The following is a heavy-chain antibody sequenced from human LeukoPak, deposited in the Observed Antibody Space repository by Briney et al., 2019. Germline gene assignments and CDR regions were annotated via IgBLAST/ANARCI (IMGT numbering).Heavy chain of an antibody. D-gene: IGHD1-7*01. CDR3: ARDLRGNWNYGGFDY. CDR2: IYYSGST. J-gene: IGHJ4*02. Sequence: SETLSLTCTVSGGSISSGDYYWSWIRQPPGKGLEWIGYIYYSGSTYYNPSLKSRVTISVDTSKNQFSLKLSSVTAADTAVYYCARDLRGNWNYGGFDYWGQGTLVTVSS. CDR1: GGSISSGDYY. V-gene: IGHV4-30-4*02.